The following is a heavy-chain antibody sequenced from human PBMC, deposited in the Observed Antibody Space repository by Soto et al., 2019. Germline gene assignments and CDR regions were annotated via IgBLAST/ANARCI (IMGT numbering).Heavy chain of an antibody. Sequence: ASVKVSCKASGYTFTSYYMHWVRQAPGQGLEWMGIINPSGGSTSYAQKFQGRVTMTRDTSTSTVYMELSSLRSEDTAVYYCAREGIVEKNGYYYGMDVWGQGTTVTVSS. CDR2: INPSGGST. J-gene: IGHJ6*02. V-gene: IGHV1-46*03. D-gene: IGHD3-22*01. CDR1: GYTFTSYY. CDR3: AREGIVEKNGYYYGMDV.